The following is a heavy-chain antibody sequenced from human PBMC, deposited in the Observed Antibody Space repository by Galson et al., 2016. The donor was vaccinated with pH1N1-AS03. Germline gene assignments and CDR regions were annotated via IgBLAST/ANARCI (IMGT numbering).Heavy chain of an antibody. CDR2: INPNNGVT. J-gene: IGHJ6*02. V-gene: IGHV1-2*04. CDR3: ARDPRGPCSSSTCATAYYFGMDV. Sequence: SVKVSCKASGYIFTGFYVHWMRQAPGQGLEWMGWINPNNGVTNYAQKFQAWVTMARETSSNTAHMELSGLKSDDTAVYYCARDPRGPCSSSTCATAYYFGMDVWGQGTTVIVSS. D-gene: IGHD2-2*01. CDR1: GYIFTGFY.